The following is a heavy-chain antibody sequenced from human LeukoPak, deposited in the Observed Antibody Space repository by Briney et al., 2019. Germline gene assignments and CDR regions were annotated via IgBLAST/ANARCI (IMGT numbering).Heavy chain of an antibody. J-gene: IGHJ3*02. Sequence: SETLSLTCAVHGGSFSGYYWIWIRQPPGRGLEWIGEINHSGTTNYNPSLKSRVIISVDTSKNQFSLKLTSVTAADTAVYYCAGPPTYYDFWSGEGAFDIWGQGTMVTVSS. CDR3: AGPPTYYDFWSGEGAFDI. CDR1: GGSFSGYY. CDR2: INHSGTT. V-gene: IGHV4-34*01. D-gene: IGHD3-3*01.